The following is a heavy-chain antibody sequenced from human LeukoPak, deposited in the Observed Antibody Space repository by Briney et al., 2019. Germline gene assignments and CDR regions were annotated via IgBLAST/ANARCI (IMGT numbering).Heavy chain of an antibody. Sequence: GGSLRLSCAASGFTFSSYAMSWVRQAPGKGLEWVAVISYDGSNKYYADSVKGRFTISRDNSKNTLCLQMNSLRAEDTAVYYCAREYLDWLLSSYYFDYWGQGTLVTVSS. CDR3: AREYLDWLLSSYYFDY. CDR1: GFTFSSYA. CDR2: ISYDGSNK. V-gene: IGHV3-30-3*01. D-gene: IGHD3-9*01. J-gene: IGHJ4*02.